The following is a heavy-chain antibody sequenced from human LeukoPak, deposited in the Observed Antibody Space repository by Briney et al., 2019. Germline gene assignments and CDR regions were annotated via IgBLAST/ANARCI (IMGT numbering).Heavy chain of an antibody. D-gene: IGHD3-3*01. CDR1: GYTFTGYY. CDR2: INPNSGGT. Sequence: ASVKVSCKASGYTFTGYYMHWVRQAPGQGLEWMGWINPNSGGTNYAQKFQGRVTMTRDTSISTAYMELSRLRSDDTAVYYCAREELRVLRFLEWLPGDYWGRGTLVTVSS. CDR3: AREELRVLRFLEWLPGDY. V-gene: IGHV1-2*02. J-gene: IGHJ4*02.